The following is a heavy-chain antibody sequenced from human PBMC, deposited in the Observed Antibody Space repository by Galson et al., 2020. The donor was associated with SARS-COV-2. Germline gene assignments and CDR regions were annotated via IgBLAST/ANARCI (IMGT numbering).Heavy chain of an antibody. Sequence: GESLKISCVASGFRFSSHDMSWVRQAPGKGLEWVSFITTTSRSIYYADSVRGRFTIPRDNAKNALYLQMKSLGAEDTAVYSCAGDLRDDSDGRWLDPWGQGTLVTVSS. CDR1: GFRFSSHD. CDR2: ITTTSRSI. CDR3: AGDLRDDSDGRWLDP. V-gene: IGHV3-48*03. J-gene: IGHJ5*02. D-gene: IGHD1-1*01.